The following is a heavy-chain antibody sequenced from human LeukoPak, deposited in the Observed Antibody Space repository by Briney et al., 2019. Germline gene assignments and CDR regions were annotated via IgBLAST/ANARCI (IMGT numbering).Heavy chain of an antibody. CDR3: AREASGSYYLYYMDV. CDR1: GGSISSGDYY. V-gene: IGHV4-30-4*08. J-gene: IGHJ6*03. Sequence: SETLSLTCTVSGGSISSGDYYWSWIRQPPGKGLEWIGYIYYSGSTYYNPSLKSRVTISVDTSKNQFSLKLSSVTAADMAVYYCAREASGSYYLYYMDVWGKGTTVTVSS. CDR2: IYYSGST. D-gene: IGHD1-26*01.